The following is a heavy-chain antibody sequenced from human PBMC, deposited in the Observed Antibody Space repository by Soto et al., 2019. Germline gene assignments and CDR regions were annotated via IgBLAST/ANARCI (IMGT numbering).Heavy chain of an antibody. CDR1: GFTFSSYW. Sequence: EVQLVESGGGLVQPGGSLRLSCAASGFTFSSYWMTWVRQAPGKGLEWVANIKQDGSEKYYVDFVKGRFTISRENAKNSLYLQMNSLRAEDTAVYYCAGALDYGDYWGQGTLVTVSS. V-gene: IGHV3-7*01. CDR3: AGALDYGDY. CDR2: IKQDGSEK. J-gene: IGHJ4*02.